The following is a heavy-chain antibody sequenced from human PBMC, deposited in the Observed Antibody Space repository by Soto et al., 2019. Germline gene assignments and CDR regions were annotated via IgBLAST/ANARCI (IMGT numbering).Heavy chain of an antibody. V-gene: IGHV4-4*02. CDR2: IHHSGST. CDR3: TRVRQFCTRTSCYHDP. J-gene: IGHJ5*02. Sequence: PSETLSLTCAVSGDSISSTNWWNWVRQPLGKGLEWIGEIHHSGSTNYNPSLKSRVTISVDKSKNQVSLKVNSVTAADTAVYYCTRVRQFCTRTSCYHDPWGQGTLVTVSS. D-gene: IGHD2-2*01. CDR1: GDSISSTNW.